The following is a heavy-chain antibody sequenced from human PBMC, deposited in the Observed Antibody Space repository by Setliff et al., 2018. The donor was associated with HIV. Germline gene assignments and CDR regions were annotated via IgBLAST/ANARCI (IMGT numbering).Heavy chain of an antibody. V-gene: IGHV1-46*01. CDR2: INPSGGST. Sequence: ASVKVSCKAPGYTFTSYYMHWVRQAPGQGLEWMGIINPSGGSTSYAQKFQGRVTMTRDTSTSTAYMELSSLRSEDTAVYYCAIGGNGYNWVLVDAFDIWGQGTMVTVSS. CDR3: AIGGNGYNWVLVDAFDI. J-gene: IGHJ3*02. CDR1: GYTFTSYY. D-gene: IGHD5-12*01.